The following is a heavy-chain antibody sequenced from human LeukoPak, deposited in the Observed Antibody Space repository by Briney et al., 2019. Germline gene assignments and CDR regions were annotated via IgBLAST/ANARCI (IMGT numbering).Heavy chain of an antibody. V-gene: IGHV1-2*02. D-gene: IGHD6-13*01. CDR2: INPNSGGT. CDR1: GYTFTGYY. Sequence: GASVKVSCKASGYTFTGYYRHWVRQAPGQGLEWMGWINPNSGGTNYAQKFQGRATMTRDTSISTAYMELSRLRSDDTAVYYCARGGSSWRIRSFDYWGQGTLVTVSS. CDR3: ARGGSSWRIRSFDY. J-gene: IGHJ4*02.